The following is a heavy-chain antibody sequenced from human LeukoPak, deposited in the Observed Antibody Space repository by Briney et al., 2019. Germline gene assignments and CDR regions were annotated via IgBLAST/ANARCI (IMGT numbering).Heavy chain of an antibody. J-gene: IGHJ5*02. D-gene: IGHD3-3*01. CDR1: GGSISSYY. Sequence: SETLSLTCTVSGGSISSYYWSWIRQPAGKGLEWIGRIYTSGSTNYNPSLKSRVTMSVDTSKNQFSLKVKSVTAADTAVYYCAKNGQSGFSFDPWGQGTLVTVSS. CDR2: IYTSGST. CDR3: AKNGQSGFSFDP. V-gene: IGHV4-4*07.